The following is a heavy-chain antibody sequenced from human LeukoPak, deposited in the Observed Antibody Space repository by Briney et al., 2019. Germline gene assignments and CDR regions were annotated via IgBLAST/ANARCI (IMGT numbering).Heavy chain of an antibody. CDR3: AKGPSGIAVAGSPKYFQH. CDR2: INWSGGST. V-gene: IGHV3-20*04. CDR1: GFTFDDYG. Sequence: GGSLRLSCAASGFTFDDYGMSWVRQAPGKGLEWVSGINWSGGSTGYADSAKGRFTISRDNAKNSLYLQMNSLRAEDTALYYCAKGPSGIAVAGSPKYFQHWGQGTLVTVSS. D-gene: IGHD6-19*01. J-gene: IGHJ1*01.